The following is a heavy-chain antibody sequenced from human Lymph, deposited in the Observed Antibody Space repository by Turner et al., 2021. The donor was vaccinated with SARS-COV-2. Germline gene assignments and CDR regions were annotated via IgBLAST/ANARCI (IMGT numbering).Heavy chain of an antibody. CDR2: SIPILAIA. J-gene: IGHJ5*02. CDR1: GGTFSSYA. V-gene: IGHV1-69*10. D-gene: IGHD2-2*01. Sequence: QVQLAQSGAEVKKPGSSVKVSCKASGGTFSSYAITWVRQAPGQGLEWMGGSIPILAIANYAQKFQGRVTITADKSTSTAYMELSSLRSEDTAVYYCARDSPYCSSTSCYDPWGQGTLVTVSS. CDR3: ARDSPYCSSTSCYDP.